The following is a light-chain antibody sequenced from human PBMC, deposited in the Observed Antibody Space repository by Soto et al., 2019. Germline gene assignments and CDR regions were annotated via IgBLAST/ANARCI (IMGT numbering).Light chain of an antibody. Sequence: EIVMTQSPATLSVSPGERVTLSCRASQSVSSRLAWYHQKPGQSPRLLSYGASTRATGIPARFSGSGSGTEFTLTISSLQSEDFGLYYCHQYNNFWTFGQGTKVEI. CDR2: GAS. CDR1: QSVSSR. V-gene: IGKV3-15*01. J-gene: IGKJ1*01. CDR3: HQYNNFWT.